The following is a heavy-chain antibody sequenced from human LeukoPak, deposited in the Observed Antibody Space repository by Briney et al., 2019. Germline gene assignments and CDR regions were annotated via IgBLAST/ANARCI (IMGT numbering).Heavy chain of an antibody. CDR2: MNPNSGNT. CDR1: GYTFTTYD. Sequence: ASVKVSCKASGYTFTTYDINWVRQATGQGLEWMGWMNPNSGNTGYAQKFQGRVTMTRNTSMSTAYMELNSLRSADTAVYYCARANYYGSGKKDLDYWGQGTLVTVSS. J-gene: IGHJ4*02. CDR3: ARANYYGSGKKDLDY. V-gene: IGHV1-8*01. D-gene: IGHD3-10*01.